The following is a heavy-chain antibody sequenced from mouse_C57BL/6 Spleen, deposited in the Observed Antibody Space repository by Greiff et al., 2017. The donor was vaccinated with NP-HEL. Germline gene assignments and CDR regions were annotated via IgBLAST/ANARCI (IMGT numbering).Heavy chain of an antibody. CDR1: GYTFTSYW. D-gene: IGHD2-2*01. CDR2: INPSNGGT. V-gene: IGHV1-53*01. J-gene: IGHJ1*03. Sequence: QVQLQQPGTELVKPGASVKLSCKASGYTFTSYWMHWVKQRPGQGLEWIGNINPSNGGTNYNEKFKSKATLTVDKSSSTAYMQLSSLTSEDSAVYYCARWGGLGYDWYFDVWGTGTTVTVSS. CDR3: ARWGGLGYDWYFDV.